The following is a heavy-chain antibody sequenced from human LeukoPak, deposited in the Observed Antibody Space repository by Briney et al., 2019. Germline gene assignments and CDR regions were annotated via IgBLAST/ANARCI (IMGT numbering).Heavy chain of an antibody. V-gene: IGHV3-23*01. CDR2: ISGSGGST. CDR3: ARSGRGGAFDI. D-gene: IGHD1-26*01. Sequence: PGGSLRLSCAASGFTFSSYAMSWVRQAPGKGLEWVSAISGSGGSTYYADSVKGRFTISGDNAKNMLYLQMNSLRAEDTAVYYCARSGRGGAFDIWGQGTMVTVSS. CDR1: GFTFSSYA. J-gene: IGHJ3*02.